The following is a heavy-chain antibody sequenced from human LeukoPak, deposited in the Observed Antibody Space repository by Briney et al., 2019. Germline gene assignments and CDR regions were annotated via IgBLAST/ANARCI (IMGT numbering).Heavy chain of an antibody. CDR2: IYYSGNT. CDR1: GGSISSSSYN. Sequence: SEILSLTCTVSGGSISSSSYNWGWIRQPPGKGLEWIGNIYYSGNTYYNSSLKSRVTISIDTSKNQFSLKLSSVTAADTAVYYCARFENNWFDPWGQGTLVTVSS. CDR3: ARFENNWFDP. D-gene: IGHD2/OR15-2a*01. V-gene: IGHV4-39*01. J-gene: IGHJ5*02.